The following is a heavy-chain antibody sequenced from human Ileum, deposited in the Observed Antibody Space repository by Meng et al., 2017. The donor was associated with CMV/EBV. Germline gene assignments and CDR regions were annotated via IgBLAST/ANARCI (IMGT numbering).Heavy chain of an antibody. CDR3: TYGWPLKY. CDR1: DSVSISTES. Sequence: QGHLTQAGPGPVKPSQTPSLTCAGDSVSISTESWNWIRQSPSGGLEWLGRTWYGSKWYYEYAVSVKSRITIIPDTSQNQISLQLNSVTPDDTAVYYCTYGWPLKYWGQGSLVTVSS. CDR2: TWYGSKWYY. J-gene: IGHJ4*02. D-gene: IGHD3-10*01. V-gene: IGHV6-1*01.